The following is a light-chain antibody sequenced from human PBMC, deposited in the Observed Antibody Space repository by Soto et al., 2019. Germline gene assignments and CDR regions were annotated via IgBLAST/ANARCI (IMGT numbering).Light chain of an antibody. J-gene: IGKJ5*01. CDR3: QQRSAWPS. V-gene: IGKV3-11*01. CDR2: EAA. CDR1: HSVSAY. Sequence: EIVLTQSPATLSSSPGERATLSCRASHSVSAYVAWHQKTPGPAPRLLIDEAACRATGIPARFGGSACGTVFPITISSLAAEDFADYYCQQRSAWPSFGQGTRLEIK.